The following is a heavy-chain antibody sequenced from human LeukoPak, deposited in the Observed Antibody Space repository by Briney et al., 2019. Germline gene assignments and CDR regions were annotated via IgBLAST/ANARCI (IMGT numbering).Heavy chain of an antibody. CDR1: GYSFTNYD. V-gene: IGHV1-8*01. J-gene: IGHJ4*02. Sequence: ASVKVSCKTSGYSFTNYDINWVRQATGQGLEWMGWMNPNSGNTGYAQKFQGRVTMTRNTSISTAYMELSSLRSEDTAVYYCARGYSREEAPDYWGQGTLVTVSS. D-gene: IGHD2-15*01. CDR3: ARGYSREEAPDY. CDR2: MNPNSGNT.